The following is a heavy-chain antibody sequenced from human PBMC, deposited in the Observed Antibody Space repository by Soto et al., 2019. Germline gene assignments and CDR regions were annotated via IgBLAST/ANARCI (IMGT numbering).Heavy chain of an antibody. CDR2: IYYSGST. CDR3: ARFKDCSGGSCYDYFDY. D-gene: IGHD2-15*01. J-gene: IGHJ4*02. CDR1: SGYISGYG. Sequence: SVTQSLTCTVASGYISGYGCSWILKPPGKGLEWIGYIYYSGSTNYNPSLKSRVTISVDTSKNQFSLKLSSVTAADTAVYYCARFKDCSGGSCYDYFDYWGQGTLVTVSS. V-gene: IGHV4-59*01.